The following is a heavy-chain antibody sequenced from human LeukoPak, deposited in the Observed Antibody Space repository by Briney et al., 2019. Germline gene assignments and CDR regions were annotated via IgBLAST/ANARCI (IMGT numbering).Heavy chain of an antibody. V-gene: IGHV4-61*02. J-gene: IGHJ4*02. Sequence: SQTLSLTCTVSGGSISSGSYYWSWIRQPAGKGLEWIGRIYTSGSTNYNPSLKSRVTISVDTSKNQFSLKLSSVTAADTAVYYCAADGYNLFDYWGQGTLVTVSS. CDR2: IYTSGST. CDR1: GGSISSGSYY. CDR3: AADGYNLFDY. D-gene: IGHD5-24*01.